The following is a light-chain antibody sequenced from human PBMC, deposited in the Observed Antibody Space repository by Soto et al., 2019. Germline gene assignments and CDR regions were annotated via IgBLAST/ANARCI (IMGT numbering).Light chain of an antibody. Sequence: QAVVTQEPSFSVSPGGTVTLTCGLNSGSVSTNYYPAWYQQTPGQAPRPLIYHTNTRSSGVPDRFSGSILGNKAALTISGAQADDESDYYCVLYINGGTGVFGGGTKLTVL. CDR1: SGSVSTNYY. J-gene: IGLJ3*02. CDR3: VLYINGGTGV. CDR2: HTN. V-gene: IGLV8-61*01.